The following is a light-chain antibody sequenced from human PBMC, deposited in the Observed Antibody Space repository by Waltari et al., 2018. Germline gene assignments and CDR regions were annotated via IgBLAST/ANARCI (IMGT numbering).Light chain of an antibody. V-gene: IGLV3-21*02. CDR2: DDI. CDR1: NIGGNS. Sequence: SVAPGQTASITCGGNNIGGNSVHWYQQKPGQAPILVVYDDIDRPSGVPERLSGSNSGITATLTISSVEAGDEADYYCQVWDTTTDQVIFGGGTRLTVL. CDR3: QVWDTTTDQVI. J-gene: IGLJ2*01.